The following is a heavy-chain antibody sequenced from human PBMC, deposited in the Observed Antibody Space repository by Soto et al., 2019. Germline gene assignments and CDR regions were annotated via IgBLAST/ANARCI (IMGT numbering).Heavy chain of an antibody. CDR1: GFTFSSYA. CDR2: ISYDGSNK. Sequence: GGFLRLSCAASGFTFSSYAMHWVRQAPGKGLEWVAVISYDGSNKYYADSVKGRFTISRDNSKNTLYLQMNSLRAEDTAVYYCARDLMVPSWELLHSSMGVWGQGTTVTVSS. J-gene: IGHJ6*02. D-gene: IGHD1-26*01. CDR3: ARDLMVPSWELLHSSMGV. V-gene: IGHV3-30-3*01.